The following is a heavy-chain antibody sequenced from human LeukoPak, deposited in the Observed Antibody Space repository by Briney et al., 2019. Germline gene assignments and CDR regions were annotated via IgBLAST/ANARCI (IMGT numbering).Heavy chain of an antibody. CDR1: GGSISSGDYY. J-gene: IGHJ4*02. CDR2: IYYSGST. D-gene: IGHD5-18*01. CDR3: AGNSYGYGLFDY. V-gene: IGHV4-30-4*01. Sequence: SETLSLTCTVSGGSISSGDYYWSWIRQPPGKGLEWIGYIYYSGSTYYNPSPKSRVTISVDTSKNQFSLKLSSVTAADTAVYYCAGNSYGYGLFDYWGQGTLVTVSS.